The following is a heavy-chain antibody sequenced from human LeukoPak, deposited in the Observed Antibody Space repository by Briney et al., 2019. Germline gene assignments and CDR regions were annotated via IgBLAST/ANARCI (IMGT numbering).Heavy chain of an antibody. D-gene: IGHD3-3*01. J-gene: IGHJ4*02. CDR2: IYHSGST. Sequence: PSETLSLTCAVSGGSISSGGYSWSWIRQPPGKGLEWIGYIYHSGSTYYNPSLKSRVTISVDRSKNQFSLKLSSVTAADTAVYYCARGSYDFWSGYPYYFDYWGQGTLVTVSS. CDR1: GGSISSGGYS. CDR3: ARGSYDFWSGYPYYFDY. V-gene: IGHV4-30-2*01.